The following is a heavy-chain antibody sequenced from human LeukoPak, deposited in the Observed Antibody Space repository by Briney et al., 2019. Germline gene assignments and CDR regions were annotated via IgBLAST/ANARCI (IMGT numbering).Heavy chain of an antibody. CDR1: GGSISSYY. Sequence: SETLSLTCTVSGGSISSYYWSWIRQPPGEGLEWIGYIYYSGSTNYNPSLKSRVTISVDTSKNQFSLKLSSVTAADTAVYYCARVRGSSWYVYYYYMDVWGKGTTVTVSS. J-gene: IGHJ6*03. V-gene: IGHV4-59*01. CDR3: ARVRGSSWYVYYYYMDV. CDR2: IYYSGST. D-gene: IGHD6-13*01.